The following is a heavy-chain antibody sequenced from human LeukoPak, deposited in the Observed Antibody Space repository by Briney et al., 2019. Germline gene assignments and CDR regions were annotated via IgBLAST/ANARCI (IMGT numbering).Heavy chain of an antibody. Sequence: SETLSLTCTVSGGSISSYYLTWIRQPPGKGLEWIGYIFYTGTTNYNPSLKSRVTIPVDTSKNQFSLKLSSVTTADTAVYFCARSYDSRGYYYYGMDVWGQGTTVTVSS. CDR3: ARSYDSRGYYYYGMDV. CDR2: IFYTGTT. J-gene: IGHJ6*02. CDR1: GGSISSYY. D-gene: IGHD3-22*01. V-gene: IGHV4-59*01.